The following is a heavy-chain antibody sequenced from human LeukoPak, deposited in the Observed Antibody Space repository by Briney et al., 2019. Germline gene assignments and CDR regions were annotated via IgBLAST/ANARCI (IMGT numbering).Heavy chain of an antibody. Sequence: GGSLRLSCAASGFTFSSYGMSWVRQAPGKGLEWVSAISDSGGSTYYADSVKGRFTISRDNSKNTLYLQMNSLRAEDTAVYYCAKSQNYYDSSGYSGYWGQGTLVTVSS. CDR1: GFTFSSYG. CDR3: AKSQNYYDSSGYSGY. D-gene: IGHD3-22*01. J-gene: IGHJ4*02. CDR2: ISDSGGST. V-gene: IGHV3-23*01.